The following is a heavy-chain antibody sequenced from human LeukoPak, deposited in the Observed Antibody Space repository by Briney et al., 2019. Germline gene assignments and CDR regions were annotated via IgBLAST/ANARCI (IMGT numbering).Heavy chain of an antibody. CDR2: INPNSGGT. CDR1: GYTFTGQY. J-gene: IGHJ6*02. D-gene: IGHD2-21*01. Sequence: ASVKVSCKASGYTFTGQYIHWVRQAPGQGLEWMGWINPNSGGTNYAQKLQGRVTMTTDTSTSTAYMELRSLRSDDTAVYYCAREVRYYYYGMDVWGQGTTVTVSS. CDR3: AREVRYYYYGMDV. V-gene: IGHV1-2*02.